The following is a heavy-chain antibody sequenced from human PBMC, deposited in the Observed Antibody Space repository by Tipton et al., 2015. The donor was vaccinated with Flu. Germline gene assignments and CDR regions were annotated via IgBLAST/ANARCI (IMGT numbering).Heavy chain of an antibody. CDR2: IYYSGST. Sequence: TLSLTCTASGGSISSSSYYWGWIRRPPGKGLEWIGSIYYSGSTYYNPSLKSRVTISVDTSKNQFSLKLSSVTAADTAVYYCARRYYYDSSGYDYWGQGTLVTVSS. CDR3: ARRYYYDSSGYDY. V-gene: IGHV4-39*01. D-gene: IGHD3-22*01. J-gene: IGHJ4*02. CDR1: GGSISSSSYY.